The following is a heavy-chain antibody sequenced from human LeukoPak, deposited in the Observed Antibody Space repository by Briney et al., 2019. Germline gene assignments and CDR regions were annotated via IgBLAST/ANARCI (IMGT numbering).Heavy chain of an antibody. CDR1: GYTFTSYD. V-gene: IGHV1-8*01. D-gene: IGHD3-9*01. J-gene: IGHJ2*01. CDR2: MNPNSGNT. CDR3: ARGWTYYTVLTGQYWYFDL. Sequence: ASVKVSCKASGYTFTSYDINWVRQATGQGLEWMGWMNPNSGNTDYAQKFQGRVSMTRNTSINTAYMELSSLRSEDTAVYYCARGWTYYTVLTGQYWYFDLWGRGTLVTVSS.